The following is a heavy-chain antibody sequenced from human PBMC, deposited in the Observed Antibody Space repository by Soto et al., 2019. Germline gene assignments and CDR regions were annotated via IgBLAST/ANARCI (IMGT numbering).Heavy chain of an antibody. V-gene: IGHV1-8*01. Sequence: ASVKVSCTASRYTFTSYDINWVRQATGQGLEWMGWMNPSSGNTGYAQKFQGRVTMTRDTSISTAYMELSSLRSEDTAVYYCAMRKRVRPDAFDIWGQGTMVTVSS. CDR1: RYTFTSYD. CDR3: AMRKRVRPDAFDI. J-gene: IGHJ3*02. CDR2: MNPSSGNT.